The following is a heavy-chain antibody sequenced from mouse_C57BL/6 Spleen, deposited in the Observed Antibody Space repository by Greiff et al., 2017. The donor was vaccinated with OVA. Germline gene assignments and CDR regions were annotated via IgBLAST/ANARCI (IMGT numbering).Heavy chain of an antibody. D-gene: IGHD3-2*02. V-gene: IGHV1-64*01. Sequence: QVQLQQPGAELVKPGASVKLSCKASGYTFTSYWMHWVKQRPGQGLEWIGMIHPNSGSTNYNEKFKSKATLTVDKSSSTAYMQRSSLTSDDSAVYYCARESSGYGYWGQGTTLTVSS. CDR3: ARESSGYGY. CDR1: GYTFTSYW. CDR2: IHPNSGST. J-gene: IGHJ2*01.